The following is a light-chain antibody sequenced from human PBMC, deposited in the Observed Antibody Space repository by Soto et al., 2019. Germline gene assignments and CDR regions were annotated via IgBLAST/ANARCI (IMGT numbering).Light chain of an antibody. J-gene: IGLJ2*01. CDR3: GTLDSSLSAGV. Sequence: QSVLTQPPSVSAAPGQTVTISCSGSSSNIGNNYVSWYQQLPGTAPKLLIYDNNKRPSGIPDRFSGSKSGTSATLGITGLQTGDEAAYYCGTLDSSLSAGVFGGGTKLTVL. CDR2: DNN. CDR1: SSNIGNNY. V-gene: IGLV1-51*01.